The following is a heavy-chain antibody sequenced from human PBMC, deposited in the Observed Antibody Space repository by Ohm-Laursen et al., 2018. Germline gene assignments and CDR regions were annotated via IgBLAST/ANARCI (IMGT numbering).Heavy chain of an antibody. CDR3: AREGGRNYDYVWGSPHFDY. Sequence: SLRLSCAASGFTFSSYGMHWVRQAPGKGLEWVAVIWYDGSNKYYADSVKGRFTISRDNSKNTLYLQMNSLRAEDTAVYYCAREGGRNYDYVWGSPHFDYWGQGTLVTVSS. CDR1: GFTFSSYG. J-gene: IGHJ4*02. V-gene: IGHV3-33*01. CDR2: IWYDGSNK. D-gene: IGHD3-16*01.